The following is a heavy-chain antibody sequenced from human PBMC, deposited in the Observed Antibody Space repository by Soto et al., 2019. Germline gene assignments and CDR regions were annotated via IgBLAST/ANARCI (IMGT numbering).Heavy chain of an antibody. CDR2: IYYSGST. CDR3: AQTGIAAAGTLDY. D-gene: IGHD6-13*01. Sequence: SETLSLTCTVSGGSISSYYWSWIRQPPGKGLEWIGYIYYSGSTNYNPSLKSRVTISVDTSKNQFSLKLSSVTAADTAVYYCAQTGIAAAGTLDYWGQGTMVTVSS. V-gene: IGHV4-59*08. CDR1: GGSISSYY. J-gene: IGHJ4*02.